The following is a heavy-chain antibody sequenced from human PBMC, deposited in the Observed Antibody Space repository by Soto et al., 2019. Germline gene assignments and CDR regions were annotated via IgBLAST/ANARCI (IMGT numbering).Heavy chain of an antibody. V-gene: IGHV3-66*01. CDR2: IYSAGSA. Sequence: EVQLVDSGGGLVQPGGSLRLSCAASGFTVSTYYMSWVRQAPGKGLEWVSVIYSAGSADFADSVKGRFTVSRDNSKNTLYLQMSSLRAEDTAVYYCARVPSSSYHYFDYWGQGTLVTVSS. D-gene: IGHD6-13*01. J-gene: IGHJ4*02. CDR3: ARVPSSSYHYFDY. CDR1: GFTVSTYY.